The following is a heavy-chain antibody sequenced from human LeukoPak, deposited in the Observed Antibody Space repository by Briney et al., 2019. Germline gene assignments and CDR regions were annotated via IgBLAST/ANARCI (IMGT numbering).Heavy chain of an antibody. D-gene: IGHD5/OR15-5a*01. CDR2: IYHSGST. J-gene: IGHJ4*02. Sequence: PLETLSLSCAVSGYSISSCYYWGLIRQPPGKGLEWVGSIYHSGSTYYNPSLKSRVTISVDTSKNQFSLKLSSVTAEDTAVYYCARSLKGVADYWGQGTLVTVSS. CDR3: ARSLKGVADY. CDR1: GYSISSCYY. V-gene: IGHV4-38-2*01.